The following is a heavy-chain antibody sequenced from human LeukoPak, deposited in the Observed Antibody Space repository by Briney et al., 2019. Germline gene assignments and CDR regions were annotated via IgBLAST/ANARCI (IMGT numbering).Heavy chain of an antibody. J-gene: IGHJ3*02. CDR2: ISDSGGST. Sequence: PGGSLRLSCAASGFTFSSYAMSWVRQAPGKGLEWVSAISDSGGSTYYAASVKGRFTISRDNSKNTLYLQVNSLRAGDTAVYYCARACSGGSCYLAAFDIWGQGTMVTVSS. CDR1: GFTFSSYA. CDR3: ARACSGGSCYLAAFDI. D-gene: IGHD2-15*01. V-gene: IGHV3-23*01.